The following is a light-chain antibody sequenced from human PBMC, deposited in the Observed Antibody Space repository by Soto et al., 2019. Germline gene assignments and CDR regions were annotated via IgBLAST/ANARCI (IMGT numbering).Light chain of an antibody. CDR3: QQYNNWPLT. V-gene: IGKV3-15*01. CDR2: GAS. J-gene: IGKJ4*01. CDR1: QSVRNT. Sequence: EIVMTQSPATLSVSPGERAKFSCRASQSVRNTLAWVQQKPGQAPRLLIYGASTRATGIPARFSGSGSGTEFTLTISRLQSEDFAVHYCQQYNNWPLTFGGGSKVEIK.